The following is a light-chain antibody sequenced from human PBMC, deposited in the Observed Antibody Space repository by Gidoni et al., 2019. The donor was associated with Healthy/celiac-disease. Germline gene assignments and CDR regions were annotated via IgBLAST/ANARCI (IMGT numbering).Light chain of an antibody. J-gene: IGKJ2*01. Sequence: EIVMTQSPATLSVSPGERATHSCRASQSVNSNLAWYQQKPGQAPRLLIYGASTRATGIPARFSGSGSGTEFTLTISSLQSEDFAVYYCQQYNNWLYTFGQGTKLEIK. CDR3: QQYNNWLYT. CDR2: GAS. V-gene: IGKV3-15*01. CDR1: QSVNSN.